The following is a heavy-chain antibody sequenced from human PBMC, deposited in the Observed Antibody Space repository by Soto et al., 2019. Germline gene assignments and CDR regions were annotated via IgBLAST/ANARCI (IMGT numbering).Heavy chain of an antibody. V-gene: IGHV3-74*01. D-gene: IGHD1-26*01. J-gene: IGHJ6*02. CDR2: INSDGSRT. Sequence: GGSLILSCAASGFTFSSYAMSWVRQAPGKGLVWVSRINSDGSRTDYADSVKGRFTISRDNAKNTVDMQMNSLRAEDTAVYFCARGGSGSYGDYYGMDVWGQGTTVTVSS. CDR1: GFTFSSYA. CDR3: ARGGSGSYGDYYGMDV.